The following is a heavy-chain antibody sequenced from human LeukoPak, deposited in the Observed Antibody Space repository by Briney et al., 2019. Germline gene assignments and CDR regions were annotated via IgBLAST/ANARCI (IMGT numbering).Heavy chain of an antibody. D-gene: IGHD3-10*01. CDR3: ARDGDLLWFGESTNWFDP. CDR1: GFTFSSYG. CDR2: IWYDGSNK. V-gene: IGHV3-33*01. J-gene: IGHJ5*02. Sequence: GGSLRLSCAASGFTFSSYGMHWVRQAPGKGLEWVAVIWYDGSNKYYADSVKGRFTISRDNSKITLYLQMNSLRAEDTAVYYCARDGDLLWFGESTNWFDPWGQGTLVTVSS.